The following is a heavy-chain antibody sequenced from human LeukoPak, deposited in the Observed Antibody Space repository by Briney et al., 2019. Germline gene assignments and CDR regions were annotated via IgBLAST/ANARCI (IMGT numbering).Heavy chain of an antibody. D-gene: IGHD7-27*01. CDR1: GFTFGTYG. V-gene: IGHV3-23*01. CDR2: ITGSSTWT. CDR3: ARELVSLGTGYFDL. Sequence: GGSLRLSCEASGFTFGTYGMTWVRQTPGKGLERVSGITGSSTWTYYADSVRGRFTIYRDNSKNTLHLQMNNLTAEDTAIYYCARELVSLGTGYFDLWGRGTLVTVCS. J-gene: IGHJ2*01.